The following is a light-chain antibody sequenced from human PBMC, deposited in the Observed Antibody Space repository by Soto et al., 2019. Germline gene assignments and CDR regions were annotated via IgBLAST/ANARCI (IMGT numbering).Light chain of an antibody. CDR2: EGN. J-gene: IGLJ2*01. Sequence: QSALTQPASVSGSPGQSITISCTGPSSDVGSYSLVSWYQQHPGKAPQLMIYEGNQRPSGVSNRFSGSKSGNTASLTISGLQAEDEADYYCCSYAGSSAVLFGGGTKLTVL. CDR3: CSYAGSSAVL. V-gene: IGLV2-23*01. CDR1: SSDVGSYSL.